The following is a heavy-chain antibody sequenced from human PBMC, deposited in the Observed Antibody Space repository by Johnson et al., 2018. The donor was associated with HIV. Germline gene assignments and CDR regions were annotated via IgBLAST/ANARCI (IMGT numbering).Heavy chain of an antibody. Sequence: VQLVESGGGLVKPGGSLRLSCAASGFTFSSYGMHWVRQAPGKGLEWVGRIKSKTDGGTTDYAAPVKGRFTISRDDSKNTLYLQMGSLRAEDMAVYYCAKMFASAAGLDAFDIWGQGTMVTVSS. V-gene: IGHV3-15*01. CDR2: IKSKTDGGTT. D-gene: IGHD6-13*01. CDR1: GFTFSSYG. CDR3: AKMFASAAGLDAFDI. J-gene: IGHJ3*02.